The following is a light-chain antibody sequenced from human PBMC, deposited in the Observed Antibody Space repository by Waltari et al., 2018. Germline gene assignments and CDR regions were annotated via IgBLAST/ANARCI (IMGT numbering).Light chain of an antibody. J-gene: IGKJ1*01. CDR3: QHYVRLPVT. CDR2: GAS. V-gene: IGKV3-20*01. Sequence: EIVLTQSPGTLSLSPGERATLSCRASQSVSRSFAWYQQKSGPAPRLLIYGASSRATGVPDRFSGSGSGTDFSLTISRLEPEDFAVYYCQHYVRLPVTFGQGTKVEIK. CDR1: QSVSRS.